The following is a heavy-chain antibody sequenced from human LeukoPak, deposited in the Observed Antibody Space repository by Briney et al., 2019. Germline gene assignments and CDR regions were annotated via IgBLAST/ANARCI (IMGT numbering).Heavy chain of an antibody. Sequence: SETLSLTCTVSGGSISTGGYQWSWIRQHPGKGLEWIGHISYSGSTFYNPSLESRVTISMGTSKYQFYLKLSSVTSADTAEYYCARVVAYSCGQIDLWGQGTLVTVSS. D-gene: IGHD5-18*01. J-gene: IGHJ5*02. CDR3: ARVVAYSCGQIDL. V-gene: IGHV4-31*03. CDR2: ISYSGST. CDR1: GGSISTGGYQ.